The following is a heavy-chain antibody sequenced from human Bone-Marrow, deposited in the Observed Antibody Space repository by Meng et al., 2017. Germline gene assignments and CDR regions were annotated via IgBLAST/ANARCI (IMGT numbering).Heavy chain of an antibody. CDR1: GYTFTSYA. Sequence: ASVKVSCKASGYTFTSYAMNWVRRAPGQGLEWMVRINPKSGDTHYAQKFQARVTMTGDTSISTAYMELSGLRSDDTAMYYCARDEDISAAGKLFGDYWGQGTLVTVSS. J-gene: IGHJ4*02. D-gene: IGHD6-25*01. CDR3: ARDEDISAAGKLFGDY. V-gene: IGHV1-2*06. CDR2: INPKSGDT.